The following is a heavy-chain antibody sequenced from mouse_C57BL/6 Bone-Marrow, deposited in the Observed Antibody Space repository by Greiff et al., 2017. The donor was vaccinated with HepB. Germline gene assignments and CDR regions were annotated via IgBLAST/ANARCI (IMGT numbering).Heavy chain of an antibody. V-gene: IGHV1-39*01. D-gene: IGHD1-1*01. CDR1: GYSFTDYN. CDR2: INPNYGTT. CDR3: ARPLITTVENWFAY. Sequence: EVQLQESGPELVKPGASVKISCKASGYSFTDYNMNWVKQSNGKSLEWIGVINPNYGTTSYNQKFKGKATLTVDQSSSTAYMQLNSLTSEDSAVYYCARPLITTVENWFAYWGQGTLVTVSA. J-gene: IGHJ3*01.